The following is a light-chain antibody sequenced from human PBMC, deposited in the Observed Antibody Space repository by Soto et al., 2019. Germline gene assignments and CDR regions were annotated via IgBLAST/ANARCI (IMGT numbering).Light chain of an antibody. V-gene: IGKV3-11*01. CDR1: QSIRNI. Sequence: EIVLTQSPGTLSLSPGERATLSGSASQSIRNILACYQQKPGQAPRLLIYDASNRASGIPPRFSGSGSGTDFTLTISSLEPEDFAVYYCQQRSNWPPVTFGGGTKVDIK. CDR3: QQRSNWPPVT. CDR2: DAS. J-gene: IGKJ4*01.